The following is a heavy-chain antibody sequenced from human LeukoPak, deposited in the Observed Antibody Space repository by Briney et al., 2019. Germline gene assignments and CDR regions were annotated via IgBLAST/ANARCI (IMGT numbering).Heavy chain of an antibody. Sequence: SETLSLTCTVSGGSISSYYWSWIRQPPGKGLEWIGYIYYSGSTNYNPSLKSRVTISVDTSKNQFSLKLSSVTAADTAVYYCARADEWELAFDYWGQGTLVTVSS. V-gene: IGHV4-59*01. CDR2: IYYSGST. D-gene: IGHD1-26*01. CDR1: GGSISSYY. CDR3: ARADEWELAFDY. J-gene: IGHJ4*02.